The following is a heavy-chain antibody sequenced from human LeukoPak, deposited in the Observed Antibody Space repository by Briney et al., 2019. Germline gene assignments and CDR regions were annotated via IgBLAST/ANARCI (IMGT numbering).Heavy chain of an antibody. J-gene: IGHJ5*02. Sequence: ASVKVSCKASGYTFTSYDINWVRQATGRGLEWMGWMNPNSGNTGYAQKFQGRVTMTRNTSISTAYMELSSLRSGDTAVYYCARAGGGSCSRNWFDPWGQGTLVTVSS. CDR2: MNPNSGNT. V-gene: IGHV1-8*01. CDR1: GYTFTSYD. CDR3: ARAGGGSCSRNWFDP. D-gene: IGHD2-15*01.